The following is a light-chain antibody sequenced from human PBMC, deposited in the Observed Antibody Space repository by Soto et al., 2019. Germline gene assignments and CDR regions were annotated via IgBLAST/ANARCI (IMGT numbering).Light chain of an antibody. Sequence: QSALTQPASVSGSPGQSITISLTGTSSEVGAYNYVSWYQQHPVKAPKLMIYDVSSRPSGISNRFSGSKSGNTASLTISGVQAEDEADYYCSSYASSSTVIFGGGTKLTVL. J-gene: IGLJ2*01. CDR2: DVS. V-gene: IGLV2-14*01. CDR3: SSYASSSTVI. CDR1: SSEVGAYNY.